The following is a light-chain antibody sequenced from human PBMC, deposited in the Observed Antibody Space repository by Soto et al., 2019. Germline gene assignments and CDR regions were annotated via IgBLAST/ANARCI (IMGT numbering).Light chain of an antibody. V-gene: IGKV1-9*01. CDR1: QDIDTY. CDR3: QQLNSYPRT. J-gene: IGKJ4*02. Sequence: DIQLTPSPSFLFASVRERVTITCWASQDIDTYLAWYQQTPGKAPKLLIYGASTLQSGVPARFSGSESGAVFTLRISSLQPEDFATYYCQQLNSYPRTFGGGTKVDIK. CDR2: GAS.